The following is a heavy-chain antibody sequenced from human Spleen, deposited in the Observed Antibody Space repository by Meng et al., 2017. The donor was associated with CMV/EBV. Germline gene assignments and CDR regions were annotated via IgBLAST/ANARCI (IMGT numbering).Heavy chain of an antibody. CDR1: GDTFSTYA. V-gene: IGHV1-69*10. J-gene: IGHJ4*02. D-gene: IGHD3-22*01. CDR2: IVPSLGVA. Sequence: SVKVSCKASGDTFSTYAISWVRQAPGQAPEWVGGIVPSLGVANSAPKFQGRVTIAADKSTNTAFVELSGLTSDDAAVYYCARAGYYDQHYYFQFWGQGTLVTVSS. CDR3: ARAGYYDQHYYFQF.